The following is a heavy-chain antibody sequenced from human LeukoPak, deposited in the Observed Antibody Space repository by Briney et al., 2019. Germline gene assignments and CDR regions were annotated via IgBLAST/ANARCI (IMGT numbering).Heavy chain of an antibody. D-gene: IGHD6-13*01. CDR1: GFTFSTHW. CDR2: IKEDGSVK. Sequence: GGSLRLSCTASGFTFSTHWMTWVRQPPGKGLEWLANIKEDGSVKYYVDSVKGRFTISRDNTKNALYLQMNSLRADDTAVYYCAKGGHSSSWYLFDYWGQGTLVTVSS. V-gene: IGHV3-7*03. J-gene: IGHJ4*02. CDR3: AKGGHSSSWYLFDY.